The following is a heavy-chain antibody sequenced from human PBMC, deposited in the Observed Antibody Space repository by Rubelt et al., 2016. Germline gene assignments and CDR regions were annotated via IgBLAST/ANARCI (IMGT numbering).Heavy chain of an antibody. D-gene: IGHD2-2*02. Sequence: QVQLQQWGAGLLKPSEALSLTCAVHGGSLIGFYWIWVRQAPGKGLEWIGEINHSGSTNYNPSLKSRVTVSVDTSQSQFSLGLGSVTAADPAVYYCARRPGCSGSTTCYTRWFDPWGQGTLVTVSS. V-gene: IGHV4-34*02. CDR3: ARRPGCSGSTTCYTRWFDP. J-gene: IGHJ5*02. CDR2: INHSGST. CDR1: GGSLIGFY.